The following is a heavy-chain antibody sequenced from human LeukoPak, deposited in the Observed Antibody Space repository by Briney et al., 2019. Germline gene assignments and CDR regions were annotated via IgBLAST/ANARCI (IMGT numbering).Heavy chain of an antibody. CDR2: IYTSGST. D-gene: IGHD2-2*01. CDR1: GGSISSYY. J-gene: IGHJ4*02. CDR3: ATAHCSSTSCYDY. Sequence: SETLSLTCTVSGGSISSYYWSWIRQPPGKGLEWIGYIYTSGSTNYNPSLKSRVTMSVDTSKNQFSLKLSSVTAADTAVYYCATAHCSSTSCYDYWGQGTLVTVSS. V-gene: IGHV4-4*09.